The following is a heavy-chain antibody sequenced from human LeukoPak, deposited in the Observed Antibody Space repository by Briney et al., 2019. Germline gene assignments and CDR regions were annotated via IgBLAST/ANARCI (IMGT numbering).Heavy chain of an antibody. J-gene: IGHJ5*02. V-gene: IGHV4-59*01. D-gene: IGHD2-15*01. CDR1: GGSISSYY. CDR2: IYYSGST. Sequence: PSETLSLTCTVSGGSISSYYWSWIRQPPGKGLEWIGYIYYSGSTNYNPSLKSRVTISVDTSKNQFSLKLSSVTAADTAVYYCARAISGGSSCWFDPWGQGTLVTVSS. CDR3: ARAISGGSSCWFDP.